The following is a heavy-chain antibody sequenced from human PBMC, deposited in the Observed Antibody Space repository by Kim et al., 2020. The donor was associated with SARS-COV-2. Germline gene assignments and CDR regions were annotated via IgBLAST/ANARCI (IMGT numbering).Heavy chain of an antibody. J-gene: IGHJ4*02. Sequence: SETLSLTCTVSGGSISSGSYYWGWIRQPPGKGLEWIGSIYYSGSTYYNPSLKSRVTISVDTYKNQFSLKLSSVTAADTAEYYCGRDTYSSGSYWGQGTLVTVSS. CDR2: IYYSGST. D-gene: IGHD6-19*01. CDR3: GRDTYSSGSY. CDR1: GGSISSGSYY. V-gene: IGHV4-39*07.